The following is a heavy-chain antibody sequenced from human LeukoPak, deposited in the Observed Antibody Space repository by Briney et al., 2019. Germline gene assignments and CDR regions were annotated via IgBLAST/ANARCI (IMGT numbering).Heavy chain of an antibody. CDR1: GYTFTNHG. CDR2: ISPYNGNT. V-gene: IGHV1-18*01. J-gene: IGHJ4*02. CDR3: ARGDQQLLRN. Sequence: ASVKVSCKASGYTFTNHGISWGRQAPGQGRGGMGWISPYNGNTNYAQMFRGRIPMTTAASTTTAYMELRSLRSDDTAVYFCARGDQQLLRNWGQGTLVTVSS. D-gene: IGHD6-13*01.